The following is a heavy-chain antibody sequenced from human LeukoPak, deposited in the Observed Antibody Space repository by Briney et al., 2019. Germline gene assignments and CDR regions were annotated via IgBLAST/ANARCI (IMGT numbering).Heavy chain of an antibody. CDR3: ARLPNYGDY. V-gene: IGHV4-38-2*01. CDR2: IYYSGST. D-gene: IGHD5-24*01. CDR1: GYSISSGYY. Sequence: SETLSLTCAVSGYSISSGYYWGWIRQPPGKGLEWIGSIYYSGSTYYNPSLKSRVTISVDTSKNQFSLKLNSVTAADTAVYYCARLPNYGDYWGQGTLVTVSS. J-gene: IGHJ4*02.